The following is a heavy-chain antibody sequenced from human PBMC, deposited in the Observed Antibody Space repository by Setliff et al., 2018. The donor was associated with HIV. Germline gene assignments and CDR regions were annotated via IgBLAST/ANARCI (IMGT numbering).Heavy chain of an antibody. CDR3: ASSEGHDAFDI. J-gene: IGHJ3*02. Sequence: SVKVSCKASGGTSSTHAMNWVRQAPGQGLEWMGQIISILEITDYAQKFQGRLTITADEPTNTIYMELSGLRSEDTAMYYCASSEGHDAFDIWGQGTMVTVSS. CDR1: GGTSSTHA. CDR2: IISILEIT. V-gene: IGHV1-69*10.